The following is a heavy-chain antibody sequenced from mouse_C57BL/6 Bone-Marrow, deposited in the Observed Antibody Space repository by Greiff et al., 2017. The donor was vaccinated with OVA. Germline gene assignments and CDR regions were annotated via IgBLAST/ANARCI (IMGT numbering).Heavy chain of an antibody. V-gene: IGHV5-15*01. Sequence: EVKLLESGGGLVQPGGSLKLSCAASGFTFSDYGMAWVRQAPRKGPEWVAFISHLAYSIYYADTVKGRFTITRENAKNTMYLEMSSLRSEDTAMYDYAREHITTCFDVWGRGTTVTVSA. D-gene: IGHD1-1*01. CDR1: GFTFSDYG. CDR3: AREHITTCFDV. J-gene: IGHJ1*03. CDR2: ISHLAYSI.